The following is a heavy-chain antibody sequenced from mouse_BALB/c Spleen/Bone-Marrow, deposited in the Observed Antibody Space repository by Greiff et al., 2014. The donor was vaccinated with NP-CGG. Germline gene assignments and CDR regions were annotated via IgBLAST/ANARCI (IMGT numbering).Heavy chain of an antibody. V-gene: IGHV1S81*02. CDR2: INPNNGGT. CDR3: TRGRTWDFDY. CDR1: GYTFTTYY. Sequence: QVQLKESGAELVKPGTSVKLSCKASGYTFTTYYMYWVKQRPGQGLEWIGEINPNNGGTNLKEKFKSKAALTVDKSSSTAYMQLSSLTSEDSAVYYCTRGRTWDFDYWGQGTTLTVSS. J-gene: IGHJ2*01. D-gene: IGHD4-1*01.